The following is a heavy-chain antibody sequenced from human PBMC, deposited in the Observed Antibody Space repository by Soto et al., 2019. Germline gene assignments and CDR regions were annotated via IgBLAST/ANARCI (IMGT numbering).Heavy chain of an antibody. V-gene: IGHV4-31*03. CDR3: ARGPPLPQHNYGEDY. CDR1: GGSISSSGYH. Sequence: QVQLQESGPGLVKPSQTLSLTCTVSGGSISSSGYHWGWIRQHPGKGLEWIGYIYYSGSTYYNPSLKSRVSISRDTSKNQFFLNLSSVTAADTAVYYCARGPPLPQHNYGEDYWGQGTLVTVSS. CDR2: IYYSGST. D-gene: IGHD4-17*01. J-gene: IGHJ4*02.